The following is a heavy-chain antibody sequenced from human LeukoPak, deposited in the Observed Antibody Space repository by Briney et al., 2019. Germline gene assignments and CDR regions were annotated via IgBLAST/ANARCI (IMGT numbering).Heavy chain of an antibody. CDR2: ISYDGSNK. Sequence: GGSLRLSCAASGFTFSSYGMHWVRQAPGKGLEGVAVISYDGSNKYYADSVKGRFTISRDNSKNTLYLQMNSLRAEDTAVYYCAKDSNYDSSGSPGTLFDYWGQGTLVTVSS. CDR1: GFTFSSYG. D-gene: IGHD3-22*01. CDR3: AKDSNYDSSGSPGTLFDY. J-gene: IGHJ4*02. V-gene: IGHV3-30*18.